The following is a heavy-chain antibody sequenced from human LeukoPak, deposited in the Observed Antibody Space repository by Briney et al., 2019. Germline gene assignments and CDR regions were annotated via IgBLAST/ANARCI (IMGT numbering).Heavy chain of an antibody. Sequence: SGGSLRLSCVVSGIPFSDYYMNWIRQAPGKGLEWISYISSSSSYTDYADSVKGRFAISRDNAKSALYLQMNSLRLEDTAVYYCAAGTAAHFWGQGTLVTVSS. CDR1: GIPFSDYY. CDR3: AAGTAAHF. D-gene: IGHD6-13*01. J-gene: IGHJ4*02. CDR2: ISSSSSYT. V-gene: IGHV3-11*03.